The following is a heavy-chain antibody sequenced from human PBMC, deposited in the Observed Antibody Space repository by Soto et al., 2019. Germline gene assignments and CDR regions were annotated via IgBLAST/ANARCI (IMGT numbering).Heavy chain of an antibody. J-gene: IGHJ4*02. CDR2: IIPILGIA. D-gene: IGHD2-15*01. CDR1: GGTFSSYT. V-gene: IGHV1-69*02. CDR3: ASTDIVVVVAATYFAY. Sequence: QVRLVQSGAEVKKPGSSVKVSCKASGGTFSSYTISWVRQAPGQGLEWMGRIIPILGIANYAQKFQGRVTITADKSTSTAYMELSSLRSEDTAVYYCASTDIVVVVAATYFAYWGQGTLVTVSS.